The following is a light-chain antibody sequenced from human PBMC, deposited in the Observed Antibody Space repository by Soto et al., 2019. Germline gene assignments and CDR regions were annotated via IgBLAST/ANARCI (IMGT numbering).Light chain of an antibody. CDR1: QSVGNS. J-gene: IGKJ4*01. Sequence: DIRMTQSPSSLSASVADRVTITCRASQSVGNSLNWYQQKPGKAPSLLIYAASSLQSGVPSRFSGSGSGTYFTLTISSLQPEDFATYFCQQTYNKPITFGGGTKV. V-gene: IGKV1-39*01. CDR3: QQTYNKPIT. CDR2: AAS.